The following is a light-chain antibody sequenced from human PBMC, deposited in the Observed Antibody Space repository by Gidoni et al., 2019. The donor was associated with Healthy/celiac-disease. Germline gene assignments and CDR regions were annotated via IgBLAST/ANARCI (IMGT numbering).Light chain of an antibody. Sequence: DIVMIQSPDSLAVSQGERATIHCKSSQSVLYSSNNKNYLAWYQQKPGQPPKLLIYWASTRESGVPDRFSGSGSGTDFTLTISSLQAEDVAVYYCQQYYSTPHSFGQGTKLEIK. CDR3: QQYYSTPHS. V-gene: IGKV4-1*01. J-gene: IGKJ2*03. CDR2: WAS. CDR1: QSVLYSSNNKNY.